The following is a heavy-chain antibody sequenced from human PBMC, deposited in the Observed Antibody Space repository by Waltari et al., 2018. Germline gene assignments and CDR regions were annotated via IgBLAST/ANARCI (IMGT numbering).Heavy chain of an antibody. D-gene: IGHD6-13*01. CDR1: GFTFSSYE. V-gene: IGHV3-48*03. Sequence: EVQLVESGGGLVQPGGSLRLSCAASGFTFSSYEINWVRQAPGRGLVWVSYISSSGSTIYYADSVKGRFTISRDNAKNSLYLQMNSLRAEDTAVYYCARDVRYSSSWYYYGMDVWGQGTTVTVSS. CDR3: ARDVRYSSSWYYYGMDV. J-gene: IGHJ6*02. CDR2: ISSSGSTI.